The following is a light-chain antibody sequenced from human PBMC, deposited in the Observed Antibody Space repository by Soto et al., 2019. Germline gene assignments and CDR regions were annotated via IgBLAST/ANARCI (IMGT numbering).Light chain of an antibody. Sequence: DIQMTQSPSSLSASVGDRVTITCQASQDISKYLNWYQQKPGKAPKLLIYDASNLETGVPSRFSGSGSGTDFTFTISSLQPEDIETYYCQQYDNLPLTFGGGTKVDIK. CDR2: DAS. CDR1: QDISKY. J-gene: IGKJ4*01. V-gene: IGKV1-33*01. CDR3: QQYDNLPLT.